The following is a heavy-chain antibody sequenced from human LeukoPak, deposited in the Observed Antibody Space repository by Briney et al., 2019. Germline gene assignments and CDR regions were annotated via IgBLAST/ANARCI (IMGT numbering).Heavy chain of an antibody. V-gene: IGHV4-59*08. CDR2: IYYSGST. Sequence: SETLSLTCTVSGGSISSYYWSWIRQPPGKGLEWIGYIYYSGSTNYNPSLKSRVTISVDTSKNQFSLKLSSVTAADTAVYYCARGEILGYCSGGSCYLPVFDYWGQGTLVTVSS. CDR3: ARGEILGYCSGGSCYLPVFDY. D-gene: IGHD2-15*01. J-gene: IGHJ4*02. CDR1: GGSISSYY.